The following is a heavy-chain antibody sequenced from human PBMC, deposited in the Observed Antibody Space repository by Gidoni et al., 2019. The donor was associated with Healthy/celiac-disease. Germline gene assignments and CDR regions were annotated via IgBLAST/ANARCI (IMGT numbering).Heavy chain of an antibody. CDR1: GFTFSSYS. J-gene: IGHJ6*02. CDR2: ISSSSRYI. Sequence: EVQLVESGGGLVKPGGSLRLSCAASGFTFSSYSMNWVRQAPGKGLEWVSSISSSSRYIYYADSVKGRFTISRDNAKNSLYLQMNSRRAEDTAVYYCAREGGGGSGSYYAYYYGMDVWGQGTTVTVSS. V-gene: IGHV3-21*01. CDR3: AREGGGGSGSYYAYYYGMDV. D-gene: IGHD3-10*01.